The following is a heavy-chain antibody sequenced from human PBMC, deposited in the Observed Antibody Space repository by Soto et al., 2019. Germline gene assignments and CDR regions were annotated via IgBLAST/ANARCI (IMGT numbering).Heavy chain of an antibody. D-gene: IGHD3-22*01. J-gene: IGHJ3*02. Sequence: QVQLVQSGAEVKKPGSSVKVSCKASGGTFSSYAISWVRQAPGQGLEWMGGIIPIFGTANYAQKFQGRVTITADESTRTAYRELGSLRSEDTGVYYCAGPGDSSGYLRYAFAIWVQGTMVTVSS. CDR2: IIPIFGTA. CDR1: GGTFSSYA. CDR3: AGPGDSSGYLRYAFAI. V-gene: IGHV1-69*01.